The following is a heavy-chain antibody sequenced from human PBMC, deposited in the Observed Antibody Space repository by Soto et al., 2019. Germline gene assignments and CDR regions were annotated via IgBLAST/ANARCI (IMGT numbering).Heavy chain of an antibody. Sequence: GGSLRLSCAASGFTVSSNYMSWVRQAPGKGLEWVSVIYSGGSTYYADSVKGRFTISRDNSKNTLYLQMNSLRAEDTAVYYCARAAAGDAFDIWGQGTMVIVSS. V-gene: IGHV3-66*01. CDR3: ARAAAGDAFDI. J-gene: IGHJ3*02. CDR1: GFTVSSNY. CDR2: IYSGGST. D-gene: IGHD6-13*01.